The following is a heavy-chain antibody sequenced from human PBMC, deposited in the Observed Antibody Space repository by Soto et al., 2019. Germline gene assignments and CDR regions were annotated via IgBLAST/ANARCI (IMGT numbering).Heavy chain of an antibody. J-gene: IGHJ4*02. V-gene: IGHV4-59*01. CDR2: VYNSGST. D-gene: IGHD6-13*01. CDR1: DGSLTEYH. Sequence: SETLSLTCVVYDGSLTEYHWSWVRQTPGKGLEWIGYVYNSGSTNYNPSLKSRVTISEDTSKSQFSLKVNSMTAADTAVYYCARYRREAVAGYTLDNWGQGILVTVSS. CDR3: ARYRREAVAGYTLDN.